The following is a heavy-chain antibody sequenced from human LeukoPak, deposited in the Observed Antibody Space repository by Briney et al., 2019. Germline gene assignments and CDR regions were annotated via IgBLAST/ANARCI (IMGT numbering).Heavy chain of an antibody. Sequence: SETLSLTCSVSGASISSYYWSWIRPPPGKGLEWIGNVHYSGGTNYNPSLKSRVTISVDTSKRQFSLKLSSVTAADTATYYCARREAMTAADFFDNWGQGTLVAVSS. V-gene: IGHV4-59*01. D-gene: IGHD6-25*01. CDR2: VHYSGGT. CDR1: GASISSYY. J-gene: IGHJ4*02. CDR3: ARREAMTAADFFDN.